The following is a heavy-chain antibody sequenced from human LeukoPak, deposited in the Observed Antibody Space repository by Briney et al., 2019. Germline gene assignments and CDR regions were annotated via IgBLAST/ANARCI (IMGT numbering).Heavy chain of an antibody. V-gene: IGHV3-21*01. CDR2: IGGTNGAI. D-gene: IGHD3-10*01. J-gene: IGHJ4*02. Sequence: GGSLRLSCAASGFRFSDHTMNWVRQAPGKGLEWVSSIGGTNGAIFYADSVKGRFTISRDNVENSLSLQMNSLRAEDTAVYYCTRDRSYSDLDYWGQGTLVTVSS. CDR3: TRDRSYSDLDY. CDR1: GFRFSDHT.